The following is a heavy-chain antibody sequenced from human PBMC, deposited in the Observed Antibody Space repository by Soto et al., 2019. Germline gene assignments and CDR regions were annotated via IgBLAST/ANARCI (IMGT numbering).Heavy chain of an antibody. CDR1: GFTFSSYW. CDR2: IKQDGSEK. D-gene: IGHD6-13*01. CDR3: ARDAIWYSSSRDHAFDI. V-gene: IGHV3-7*01. J-gene: IGHJ3*02. Sequence: GGSLRLSCAASGFTFSSYWMSWVRQAPGKGLEWVANIKQDGSEKYYVDSVKGRFTISRDNAKNSLYLQMNSLRAEDTAVYYCARDAIWYSSSRDHAFDIWGQGTMVTVSS.